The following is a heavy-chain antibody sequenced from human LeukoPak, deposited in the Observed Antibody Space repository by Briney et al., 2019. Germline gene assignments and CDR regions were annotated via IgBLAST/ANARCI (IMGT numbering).Heavy chain of an antibody. D-gene: IGHD3-10*01. CDR2: ISSSSGNT. Sequence: ASVTVSCKASGFTFSSYGISWVRQAPGQGLEWMGWISSSSGNTNYAQKFQGRVTMTTDKSTSTAYMELRSLRSDDTAVYYCAREHPHFGELWNDYWGQGTPVTVSS. J-gene: IGHJ4*02. CDR1: GFTFSSYG. CDR3: AREHPHFGELWNDY. V-gene: IGHV1-18*01.